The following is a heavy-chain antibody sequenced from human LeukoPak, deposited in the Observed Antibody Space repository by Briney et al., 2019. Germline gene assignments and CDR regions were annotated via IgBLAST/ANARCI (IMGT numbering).Heavy chain of an antibody. CDR3: ARHVWGYCSSTSCYDSTIDY. V-gene: IGHV4-34*01. D-gene: IGHD2-2*01. J-gene: IGHJ4*02. CDR2: INHSGST. CDR1: GGSFSGYY. Sequence: SETLSLTCAVYGGSFSGYYWSWIRQPPGKGLEWVGEINHSGSTNYNPSLKSRVTISVDTSKNQFSLKLSSVTAADTAVYYCARHVWGYCSSTSCYDSTIDYWGQGTLVTVSS.